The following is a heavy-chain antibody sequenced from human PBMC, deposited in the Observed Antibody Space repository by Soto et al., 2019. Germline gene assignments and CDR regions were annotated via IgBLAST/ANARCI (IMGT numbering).Heavy chain of an antibody. J-gene: IGHJ6*02. CDR3: ARDPGLRFFGAQFNMDV. CDR2: IIPIFGTA. D-gene: IGHD3-3*01. V-gene: IGHV1-69*13. Sequence: GASVKVSCKASGGTFSSYAISWVRQAPGQGLEWMGGIIPIFGTANYAQKFQGRVTITADESTSTAYMELSSLRSEDTAVYYCARDPGLRFFGAQFNMDVWGQGTTVTVSS. CDR1: GGTFSSYA.